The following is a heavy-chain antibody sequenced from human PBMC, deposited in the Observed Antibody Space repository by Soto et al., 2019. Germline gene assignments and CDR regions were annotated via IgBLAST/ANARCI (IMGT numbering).Heavy chain of an antibody. CDR2: INPNSGGT. CDR3: ARDSWRNSSSPNYAFDI. CDR1: GYTFTRYY. J-gene: IGHJ3*02. D-gene: IGHD6-6*01. Sequence: ASVKVSCKASGYTFTRYYMHWVRQAPGQGLEWMGWINPNSGGTNYAQKFQGWVTMTRDTSISTAYMELSRLRSDDTAVYYCARDSWRNSSSPNYAFDIWGQGTMVTVSS. V-gene: IGHV1-2*04.